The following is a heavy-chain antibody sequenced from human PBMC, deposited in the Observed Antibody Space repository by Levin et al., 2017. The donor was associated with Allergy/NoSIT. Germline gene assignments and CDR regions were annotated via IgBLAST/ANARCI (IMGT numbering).Heavy chain of an antibody. V-gene: IGHV4-61*01. CDR3: ARAQGGDWMDP. D-gene: IGHD1-26*01. CDR2: INYRGGT. Sequence: GSLRLSCTVSSGSVSSTSYYWAWIRQPPGKGLEWIGYINYRGGTNYNPSLKSRVTMSRDTSKNQFSLMVTAVTTADTAVYYCARAQGGDWMDPWGQGALVTVSS. CDR1: SGSVSSTSYY. J-gene: IGHJ5*02.